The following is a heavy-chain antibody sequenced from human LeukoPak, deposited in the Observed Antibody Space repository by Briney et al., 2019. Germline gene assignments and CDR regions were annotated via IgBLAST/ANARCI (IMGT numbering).Heavy chain of an antibody. V-gene: IGHV4-38-2*02. CDR3: ARGGVLKSLDY. Sequence: PSETLSLTCTVSGYSISSGYYWGWIRQPPGKGLEWIGSIYHSGSTYYNPSLKSRVTISVDTSKNQFSLKLTSVTAADTAVYYCARGGVLKSLDYWGQGTLVTVSS. J-gene: IGHJ4*02. CDR1: GYSISSGYY. D-gene: IGHD3-16*01. CDR2: IYHSGST.